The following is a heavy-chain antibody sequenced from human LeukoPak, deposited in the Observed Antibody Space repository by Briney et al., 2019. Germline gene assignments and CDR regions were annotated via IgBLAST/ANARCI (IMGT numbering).Heavy chain of an antibody. CDR2: ITPSGNNK. J-gene: IGHJ4*02. CDR3: ARDPSTWNGYSDY. V-gene: IGHV3-48*01. D-gene: IGHD3-3*01. CDR1: GFTFSRYS. Sequence: PGGSLRLSCAASGFTFSRYSLHWVRQAPGKGLEWISYITPSGNNKYYSDSVKGRFTISRDNAKNSVYLQMDSLRAEDTAVYYCARDPSTWNGYSDYWGQGTLVTVSS.